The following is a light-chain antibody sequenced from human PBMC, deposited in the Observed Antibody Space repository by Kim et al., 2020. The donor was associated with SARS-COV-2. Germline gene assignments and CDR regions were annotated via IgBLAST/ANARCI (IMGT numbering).Light chain of an antibody. Sequence: ELTQPPSASGTPGQTVTISCSGSSSNIRYNTVNWYQQVPPTAPKLLIYSNDERPSGVPDRFSGSRSGTSASLAISGLQSEDEADYYCAAWDDSLNGYVFGSGTKVTVL. CDR2: SND. V-gene: IGLV1-44*01. J-gene: IGLJ1*01. CDR1: SSNIRYNT. CDR3: AAWDDSLNGYV.